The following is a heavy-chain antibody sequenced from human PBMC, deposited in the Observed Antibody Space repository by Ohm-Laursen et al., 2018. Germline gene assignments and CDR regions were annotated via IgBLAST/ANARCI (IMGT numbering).Heavy chain of an antibody. V-gene: IGHV3-9*01. Sequence: SLRLSCSASGFTFDNYAMHWVRQAPGKGLEWVSGITWNSGNRAYADSVMGRFTISRDNAKNSLYLQMNSLRVEDTALYYCAKGPSSASLDIWGQGTMVTVSS. J-gene: IGHJ3*02. CDR3: AKGPSSASLDI. CDR2: ITWNSGNR. D-gene: IGHD6-13*01. CDR1: GFTFDNYA.